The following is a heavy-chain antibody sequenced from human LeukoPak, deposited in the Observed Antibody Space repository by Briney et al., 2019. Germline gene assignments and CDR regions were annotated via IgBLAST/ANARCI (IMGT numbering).Heavy chain of an antibody. D-gene: IGHD5-18*01. V-gene: IGHV3-33*01. J-gene: IGHJ4*02. CDR1: GLTFRNYV. CDR3: ASQRGYTYDY. Sequence: QPGRPLRLSCVASGLTFRNYVLHWVRQAPGKGLEWVAVIWYDGSNKYYADSVKGRFTISRDNSKNTLYLQMNSLRAEDTAVYYCASQRGYTYDYWGQGTLVAVSS. CDR2: IWYDGSNK.